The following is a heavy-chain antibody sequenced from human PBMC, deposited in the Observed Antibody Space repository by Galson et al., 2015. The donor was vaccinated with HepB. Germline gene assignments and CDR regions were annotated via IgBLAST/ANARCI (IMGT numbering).Heavy chain of an antibody. V-gene: IGHV4-34*01. CDR2: INHSGST. J-gene: IGHJ3*02. Sequence: SETLFLTCAVYGGSYSGYYWSWIRQPPGKGLEWIGEINHSGSTNYNPSLKSRVTISVDTSKNQFSLKLSSVTAADTAVYYCASLYYYDSSSYYFDAFDIWGQGTMVTVSS. CDR1: GGSYSGYY. D-gene: IGHD3-22*01. CDR3: ASLYYYDSSSYYFDAFDI.